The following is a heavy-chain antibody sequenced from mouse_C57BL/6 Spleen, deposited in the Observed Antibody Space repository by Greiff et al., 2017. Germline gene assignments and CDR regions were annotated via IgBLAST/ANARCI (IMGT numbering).Heavy chain of an antibody. CDR3: SGRTQATGAMDY. Sequence: QVQLQQPGAELVKPGASVKLSCKASGYTFTSYWMHWVKQRPGQGLEWMGMIHPNSGSTTYNEKFKSKVTLPVDKSSSTAYMQLSSLTSEDSAVYYCSGRTQATGAMDYWGQGTSVTVSS. D-gene: IGHD3-2*02. CDR1: GYTFTSYW. V-gene: IGHV1-64*01. J-gene: IGHJ4*01. CDR2: IHPNSGST.